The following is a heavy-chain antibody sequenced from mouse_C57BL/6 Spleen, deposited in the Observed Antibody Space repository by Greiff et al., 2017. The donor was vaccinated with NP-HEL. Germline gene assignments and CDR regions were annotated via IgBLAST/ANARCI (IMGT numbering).Heavy chain of an antibody. J-gene: IGHJ4*01. D-gene: IGHD1-1*01. CDR1: GYTFTDYY. Sequence: VQLQQSGAELVRPGASVKLSCKASGYTFTDYYINWVKQRPGQGLEWIARIYPGSGNTYYNEKFKGKATLTAEKSSSTAYMQLSSLTSADSAVYFCARDYGSSGYYAMDYWGQGTSVTVSS. CDR2: IYPGSGNT. V-gene: IGHV1-76*01. CDR3: ARDYGSSGYYAMDY.